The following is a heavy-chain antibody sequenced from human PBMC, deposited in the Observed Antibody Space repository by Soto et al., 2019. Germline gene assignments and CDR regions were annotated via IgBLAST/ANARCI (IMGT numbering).Heavy chain of an antibody. CDR1: GGSISSGVYY. Sequence: QVQLQESGPGLVRPSQTLSLTCTVSGGSISSGVYYWSWIRKHPGKGLEWIVYIYYSGSTYYNPSLKSRVTISVDTSKNQFSLKLSSVHAADTAVYYCARGGRRSPAMDVWGQGTTVTVSS. D-gene: IGHD2-15*01. J-gene: IGHJ6*02. V-gene: IGHV4-31*03. CDR3: ARGGRRSPAMDV. CDR2: IYYSGST.